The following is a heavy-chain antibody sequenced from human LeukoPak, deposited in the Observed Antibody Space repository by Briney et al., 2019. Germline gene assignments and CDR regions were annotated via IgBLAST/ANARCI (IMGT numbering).Heavy chain of an antibody. D-gene: IGHD6-19*01. Sequence: SETLSLTCTVSGGSINSSDYYWGWIRQPPGKGLEWIGSIYHSGSMYASLKSRVTISVDTSKNQFSLKLTSVTAADTAVYYCARAAYSSGWYRPPGTYYFDYWGQGTLVTVSS. CDR1: GGSINSSDYY. V-gene: IGHV4-39*07. J-gene: IGHJ4*02. CDR3: ARAAYSSGWYRPPGTYYFDY. CDR2: IYHSGSM.